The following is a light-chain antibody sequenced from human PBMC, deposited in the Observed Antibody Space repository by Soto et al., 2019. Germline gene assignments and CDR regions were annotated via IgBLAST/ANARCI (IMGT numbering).Light chain of an antibody. Sequence: EVVMTQSPSTLPVSAGERATLSCRASQYISDNLAWYQQKAGQAPRLLIYGASTRATGIPARLSGSGSGTDFTLTISSLQSEDFAVYYCQQYNTWWTFGQGTKVDIK. CDR1: QYISDN. CDR3: QQYNTWWT. CDR2: GAS. V-gene: IGKV3-15*01. J-gene: IGKJ1*01.